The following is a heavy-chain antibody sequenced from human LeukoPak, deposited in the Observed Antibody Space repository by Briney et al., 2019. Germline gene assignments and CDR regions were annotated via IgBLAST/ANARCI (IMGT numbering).Heavy chain of an antibody. D-gene: IGHD6-13*01. Sequence: SETLSLTCSVSGSSIGRHYWTWIRQPPGKGLEWIGYTHFSGSSNYNPSLKSRATTSLDRAKNQISLTLTSVTTADTAVYFCARAKAAGSYDFWGQGTLVTVSS. J-gene: IGHJ4*02. CDR3: ARAKAAGSYDF. CDR2: THFSGSS. V-gene: IGHV4-59*11. CDR1: GSSIGRHY.